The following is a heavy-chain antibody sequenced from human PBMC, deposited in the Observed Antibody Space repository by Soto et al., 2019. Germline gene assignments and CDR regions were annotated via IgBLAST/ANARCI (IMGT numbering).Heavy chain of an antibody. V-gene: IGHV1-69*01. CDR3: ARGYSNTEPSFDY. CDR2: IIPMFRTA. Sequence: QVQLVQSGAEVKKPGSSVKVSCKASGGTFSTYAINWVRQAPGQGLEWMGGIIPMFRTAKYGQRFKGRVTITADESTSTAYMELNSLRAKDTAVYSCARGYSNTEPSFDYWGQGTLVTVSS. CDR1: GGTFSTYA. D-gene: IGHD5-18*01. J-gene: IGHJ4*02.